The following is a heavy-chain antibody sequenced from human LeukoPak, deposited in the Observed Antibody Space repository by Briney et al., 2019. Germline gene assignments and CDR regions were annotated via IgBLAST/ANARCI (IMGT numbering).Heavy chain of an antibody. V-gene: IGHV4-34*01. CDR1: GGSFSGYY. CDR3: ARHRPRGFLWFGGRDNWFDP. J-gene: IGHJ5*02. D-gene: IGHD3-10*01. CDR2: INHSGST. Sequence: PSETLSLTCAVYGGSFSGYYWSWIRQPPGKGLEWIGEINHSGSTNYNPSLKSRVTISVDTSKNQFSLKLSSVTAADTAVYYCARHRPRGFLWFGGRDNWFDPWGQGTLVTVSS.